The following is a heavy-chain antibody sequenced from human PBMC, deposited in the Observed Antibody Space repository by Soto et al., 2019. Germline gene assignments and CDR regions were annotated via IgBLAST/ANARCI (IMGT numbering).Heavy chain of an antibody. Sequence: QVQLVQSGAEVTKPGASVRVSCKVSGYLLAEFAIHWVRQAPGKGLEWMGGFDPEDGETIYAQSFQGIVTMTEDTSTDTAYMELNSLRSEDTAVYYCATYLVTTMHVFDVWGQGTVVTVSS. CDR2: FDPEDGET. J-gene: IGHJ3*01. CDR3: ATYLVTTMHVFDV. D-gene: IGHD3-10*01. V-gene: IGHV1-24*01. CDR1: GYLLAEFA.